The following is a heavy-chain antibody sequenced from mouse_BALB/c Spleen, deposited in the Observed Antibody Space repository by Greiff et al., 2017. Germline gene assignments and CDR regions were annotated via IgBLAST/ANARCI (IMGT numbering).Heavy chain of an antibody. CDR2: IWGGGST. D-gene: IGHD3-1*01. CDR1: GFSLSSYS. J-gene: IGHJ1*01. CDR3: ARNGGLPDWYFDV. Sequence: VQVVESGPGLVAPSQSLSITCTVSGFSLSSYSVHWVRQPPGKGLEWLGMIWGGGSTDYNSALKSRLSISKDNSKSQVFLKMNSLQTDDTAMYYCARNGGLPDWYFDVWGAGNTVTVAS. V-gene: IGHV2-6-4*01.